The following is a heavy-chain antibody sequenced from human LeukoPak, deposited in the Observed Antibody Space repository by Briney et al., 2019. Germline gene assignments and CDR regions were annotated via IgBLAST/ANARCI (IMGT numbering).Heavy chain of an antibody. CDR2: IDPSDSYT. V-gene: IGHV5-10-1*01. Sequence: GESLKISCKGSGYSFTSYWISWVRQMPGKGLEWMGRIDPSDSYTNYSPSFQGHVTVSADKSISTAYLQWSSLKASDTAMYYCARHAPLSYDYGGKGYYYYGMDVWGQGTTVTVSS. D-gene: IGHD4-23*01. CDR1: GYSFTSYW. CDR3: ARHAPLSYDYGGKGYYYYGMDV. J-gene: IGHJ6*02.